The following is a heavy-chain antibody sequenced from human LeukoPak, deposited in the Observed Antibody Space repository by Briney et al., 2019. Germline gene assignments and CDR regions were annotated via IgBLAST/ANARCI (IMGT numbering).Heavy chain of an antibody. CDR1: GFTFSSYS. D-gene: IGHD6-19*01. Sequence: PGGSLRLSCAGSGFTFSSYSMTWVRQAPGKGLEWVSYISSSSTIYYADSVKGRFTISRDNAKNSLYLQMSSLRDEDTAVYYCARDRGIAVAGTLVGYWGQGTLVTVSS. V-gene: IGHV3-48*02. CDR3: ARDRGIAVAGTLVGY. J-gene: IGHJ4*02. CDR2: ISSSSTI.